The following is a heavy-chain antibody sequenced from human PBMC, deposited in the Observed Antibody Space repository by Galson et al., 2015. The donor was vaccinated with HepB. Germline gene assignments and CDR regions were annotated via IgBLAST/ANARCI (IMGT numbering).Heavy chain of an antibody. CDR3: AREQAGDSSAWLGFDP. Sequence: SVMVSCKASGGTFSSYTINWVRQAPGQGLEWMGGIIPIFDTTYYAQRFQGRITITADDSRSTAYMELRSLGYEDTAVYYCAREQAGDSSAWLGFDPWGQGTLVTVSS. D-gene: IGHD6-19*01. J-gene: IGHJ5*02. CDR2: IIPIFDTT. CDR1: GGTFSSYT. V-gene: IGHV1-69*13.